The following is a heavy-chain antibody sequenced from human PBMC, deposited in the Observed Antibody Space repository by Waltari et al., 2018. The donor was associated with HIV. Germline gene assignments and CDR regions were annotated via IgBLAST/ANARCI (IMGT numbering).Heavy chain of an antibody. Sequence: QVQLVQSGAEVKKPGSSVKVSCKASGGTFSSYAISWVRQAPGQGLEWMGGIIPIFGTANYAQKFQGRVTITADESTSTAYMELSSLRSEDTAVYYCARDFTIVGATRNDAFDIWGQGTMVTVSS. CDR1: GGTFSSYA. D-gene: IGHD1-26*01. V-gene: IGHV1-69*01. CDR2: IIPIFGTA. J-gene: IGHJ3*02. CDR3: ARDFTIVGATRNDAFDI.